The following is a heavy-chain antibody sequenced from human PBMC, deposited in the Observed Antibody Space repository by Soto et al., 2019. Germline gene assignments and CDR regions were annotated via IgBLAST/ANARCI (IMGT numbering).Heavy chain of an antibody. CDR3: ARVYGGGYYNWFDP. V-gene: IGHV4-38-2*01. D-gene: IGHD2-21*02. J-gene: IGHJ5*02. Sequence: PSETLSLTCAVSGYSISSGYYWGWIRQPPGKGLEWIGSIYHSGSTYYNPSLKSRVTISVDTSKNQFSLKLSSVTAADTAVYYCARVYGGGYYNWFDPWGQGTLVTVS. CDR1: GYSISSGYY. CDR2: IYHSGST.